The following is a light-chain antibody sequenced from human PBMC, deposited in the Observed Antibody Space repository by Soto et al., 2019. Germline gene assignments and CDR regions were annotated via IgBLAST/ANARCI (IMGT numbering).Light chain of an antibody. V-gene: IGKV1-13*02. Sequence: GDRVTITCRASQGIRSALAWYQQKPGKATKLLIYDASCLEGGVPSRFSGSGSGTDFTLTISSLQPEDFATYYRQQFNSYPPLTFGPGTKVDIK. CDR2: DAS. CDR3: QQFNSYPPLT. CDR1: QGIRSA. J-gene: IGKJ3*01.